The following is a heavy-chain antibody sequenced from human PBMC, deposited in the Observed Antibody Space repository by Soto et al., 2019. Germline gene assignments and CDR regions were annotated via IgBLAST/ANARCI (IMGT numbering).Heavy chain of an antibody. Sequence: SETLSLTCAVYGGSFSGYYWSWIRQPPGKGLEWIAEINHSGSTNYNPSLKSRVTISVDTSKNKFSLKLISVTAADTAVYYCARCTSVTVVVQRDAPDKYYFDSWGQGTLVTVSS. CDR3: ARCTSVTVVVQRDAPDKYYFDS. D-gene: IGHD3-22*01. CDR2: INHSGST. V-gene: IGHV4-34*01. CDR1: GGSFSGYY. J-gene: IGHJ4*02.